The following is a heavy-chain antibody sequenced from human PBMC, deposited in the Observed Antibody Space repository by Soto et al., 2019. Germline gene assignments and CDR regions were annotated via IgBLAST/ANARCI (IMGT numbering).Heavy chain of an antibody. V-gene: IGHV4-4*02. D-gene: IGHD2-2*01. J-gene: IGHJ5*02. CDR3: ASGGKYCSSTSCYPEGWFDP. CDR2: IYHSGST. CDR1: GGSISSSNC. Sequence: PSETLSLTCGVSGGSISSSNCWSCVRQPPGKGLEWIGEIYHSGSTNYNPSLKSRVTISVDKSKNQFSLKLSSVTAADTAVYYCASGGKYCSSTSCYPEGWFDPWGQGTLVTVS.